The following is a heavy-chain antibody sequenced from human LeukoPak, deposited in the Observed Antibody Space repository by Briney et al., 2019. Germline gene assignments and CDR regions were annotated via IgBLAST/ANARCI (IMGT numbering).Heavy chain of an antibody. D-gene: IGHD3-10*01. CDR2: MNPNSGNT. Sequence: ASVKASLKSSGYTFTSYDINLVRQATGHGLESMGWMNPNSGNTDYAQKFQGRFTITINTSISTAYMELSSLRSEDTAVYYCARYPTHYGSGSYYGGWGQGTLVTVSS. J-gene: IGHJ4*02. V-gene: IGHV1-8*03. CDR1: GYTFTSYD. CDR3: ARYPTHYGSGSYYGG.